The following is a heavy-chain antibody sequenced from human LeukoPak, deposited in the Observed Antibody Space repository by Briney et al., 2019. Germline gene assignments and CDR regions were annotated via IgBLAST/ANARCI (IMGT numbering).Heavy chain of an antibody. Sequence: SETLSLTCAVYGGSFSGYYWSWIRQPPGKGLEWIGEINHSGSTNYNPSLKSRVTISVDTSKNQFSLKLSSVTAADTAVYYCARGLGGTGEYSSGYYHYYYYYYMDVWGKGTTVTVSS. J-gene: IGHJ6*03. CDR2: INHSGST. D-gene: IGHD3-22*01. CDR3: ARGLGGTGEYSSGYYHYYYYYYMDV. V-gene: IGHV4-34*01. CDR1: GGSFSGYY.